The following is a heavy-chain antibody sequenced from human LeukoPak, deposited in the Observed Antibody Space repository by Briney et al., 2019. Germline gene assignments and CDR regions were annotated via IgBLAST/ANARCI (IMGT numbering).Heavy chain of an antibody. CDR1: GFTFRNYA. J-gene: IGHJ4*02. V-gene: IGHV3-23*01. CDR2: FSAAGT. Sequence: PGGSLRLSCVGSGFTFRNYAMNWVRQAPGKGLEWVSGFSAAGTYYADPVKGRFTTSRDDSKNTIYLQMNSLTAEDTGVYYCAKDRVRDNGWDIDYWGQGTLVTVSS. CDR3: AKDRVRDNGWDIDY. D-gene: IGHD6-19*01.